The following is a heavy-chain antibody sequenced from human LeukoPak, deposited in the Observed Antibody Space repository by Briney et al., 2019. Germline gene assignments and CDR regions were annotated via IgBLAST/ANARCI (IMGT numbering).Heavy chain of an antibody. CDR2: ISYDGTNK. Sequence: GRSVRLSCAASGFTFSSYGMHWVRQAPGKGLEWVAVISYDGTNKYYVDSVRGRFTISRDNSKNTLYLQMNSLRAEDTAVYYCAKDSGTYFGNFDYWGQGTLVTVSS. CDR3: AKDSGTYFGNFDY. V-gene: IGHV3-30*18. J-gene: IGHJ4*02. D-gene: IGHD1-26*01. CDR1: GFTFSSYG.